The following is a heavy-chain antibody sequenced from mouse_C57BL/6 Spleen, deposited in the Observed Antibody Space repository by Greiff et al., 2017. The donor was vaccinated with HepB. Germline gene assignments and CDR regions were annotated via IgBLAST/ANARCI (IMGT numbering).Heavy chain of an antibody. V-gene: IGHV1-80*01. CDR1: GYAFSSYW. J-gene: IGHJ4*01. CDR3: ARGGGYGAMDY. D-gene: IGHD2-2*01. CDR2: IYPGDGDT. Sequence: VHVKQSGAELVKPGASVKISCKASGYAFSSYWMNWVKQRPGKGLEWIGQIYPGDGDTNYNGKFKGKATLTADKSSSTAYMQLSSLTSEDSAVYFCARGGGYGAMDYWGQGTSVTVSS.